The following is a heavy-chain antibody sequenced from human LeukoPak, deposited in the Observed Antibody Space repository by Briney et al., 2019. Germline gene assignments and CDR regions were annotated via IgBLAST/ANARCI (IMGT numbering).Heavy chain of an antibody. Sequence: GGSLRLSCAASGFTVSSNYMGWVRQAPGKGLEWVSVIYSGGSTYYADSVKGRFTISRDNSKNTLYLQMNSLRAEDTAVYYCARDLYSSGWTDYWGQGTLVTVSS. CDR2: IYSGGST. D-gene: IGHD6-19*01. CDR1: GFTVSSNY. V-gene: IGHV3-53*01. J-gene: IGHJ4*02. CDR3: ARDLYSSGWTDY.